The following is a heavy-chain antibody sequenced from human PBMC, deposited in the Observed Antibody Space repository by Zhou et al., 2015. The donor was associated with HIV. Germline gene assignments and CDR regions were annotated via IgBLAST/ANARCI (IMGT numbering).Heavy chain of an antibody. CDR3: ARGVVVVAATQWCAFDI. D-gene: IGHD2-15*01. J-gene: IGHJ3*02. Sequence: QVQLVQSGAEVKKPGSSVKVSCKASGGTFSSYAISWVRQAPGQGLEWMGGIIPIFGTANYAQKFQGRVTITADESTSTAYMELSSLRSEDTAVYYCARGVVVVAATQWCAFDIWGQGTMVTVSS. V-gene: IGHV1-69*01. CDR2: IIPIFGTA. CDR1: GGTFSSYA.